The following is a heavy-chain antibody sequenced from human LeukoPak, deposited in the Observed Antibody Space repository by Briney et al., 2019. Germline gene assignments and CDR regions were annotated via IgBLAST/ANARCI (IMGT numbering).Heavy chain of an antibody. D-gene: IGHD2-2*01. V-gene: IGHV4-34*01. J-gene: IGHJ4*02. CDR3: ARIPVTSRSLYYFDY. Sequence: SETLSLTCAVYGGSFSGYYWSWIRQPPGKGLEWIGEINHSGSANYNPSLKSRVTISVDTSKNQFSLKLTSVTAADTAVYYCARIPVTSRSLYYFDYWGQGTLVTVSS. CDR2: INHSGSA. CDR1: GGSFSGYY.